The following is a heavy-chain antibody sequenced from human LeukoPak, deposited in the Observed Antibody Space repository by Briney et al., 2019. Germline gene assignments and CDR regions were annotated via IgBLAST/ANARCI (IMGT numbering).Heavy chain of an antibody. CDR1: GGTFSSYA. CDR2: IIPIFGTA. D-gene: IGHD6-6*01. CDR3: ARGKYSSSHYYYYYYMDV. V-gene: IGHV1-69*05. J-gene: IGHJ6*03. Sequence: ASVKVSCKASGGTFSSYAISWVRQAPGQGLEWMGGIIPIFGTANYAQKFQGRVTITTDESTSTAYMELSSLRSEDTAVYYCARGKYSSSHYYYYYYMDVWGKGTTVTVSS.